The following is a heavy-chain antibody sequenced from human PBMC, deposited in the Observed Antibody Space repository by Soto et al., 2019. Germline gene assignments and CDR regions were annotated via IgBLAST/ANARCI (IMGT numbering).Heavy chain of an antibody. CDR3: ARENDYYDSSGYYPLDAFDI. V-gene: IGHV1-69*13. Sequence: SVKVSCKASGGTFSSYAISWVRQAPGQVLEGMGGISPIFGTANYAQKFQGRVTITADESTSTAYMELSSLRSEDTAVYYCARENDYYDSSGYYPLDAFDIWGQGTMVTVSS. CDR2: ISPIFGTA. D-gene: IGHD3-22*01. CDR1: GGTFSSYA. J-gene: IGHJ3*02.